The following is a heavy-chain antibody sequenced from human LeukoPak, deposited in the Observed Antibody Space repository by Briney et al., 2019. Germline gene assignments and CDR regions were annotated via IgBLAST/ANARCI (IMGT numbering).Heavy chain of an antibody. D-gene: IGHD5-24*01. CDR2: IYTSGSP. J-gene: IGHJ3*02. Sequence: TPSETLSLTCTVSGGSISSYYGSWIRQPAGKGLEWIGRIYTSGSPNYNPSLKSRVTISVDNSEHQFSVKLTSVTAADTAVYYCARDVEMAIWGQGTMVTVSS. CDR1: GGSISSYY. V-gene: IGHV4-4*07. CDR3: ARDVEMAI.